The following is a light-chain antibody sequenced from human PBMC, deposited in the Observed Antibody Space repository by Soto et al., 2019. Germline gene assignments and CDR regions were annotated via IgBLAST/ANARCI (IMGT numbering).Light chain of an antibody. CDR3: TSYATATLDV. CDR2: EVG. V-gene: IGLV2-14*01. Sequence: QSALTQPASVSGFLGQSVTISCSGISGAVGGFDYVSWYQHHPGKAPKLLIYEVGNRPSGISHRFSGSKSGNTASLTISGLQADDEAVYYCTSYATATLDVFGPGTKLTVL. J-gene: IGLJ1*01. CDR1: SGAVGGFDY.